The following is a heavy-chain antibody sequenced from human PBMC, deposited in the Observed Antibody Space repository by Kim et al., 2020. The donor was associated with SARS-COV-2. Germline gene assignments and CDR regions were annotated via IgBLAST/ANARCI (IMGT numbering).Heavy chain of an antibody. D-gene: IGHD3-3*01. V-gene: IGHV3-73*01. CDR2: IRSKANSYAT. Sequence: GGSLRLSCAASGFTFSGSAMHWVRQASGKGLEWVGRIRSKANSYATAYAASVKGRFTISRDDSKNTAYLQMNSLKTEDTAVYYCTRQTVDFWSGYPDYWGQGTLVTVSS. CDR1: GFTFSGSA. CDR3: TRQTVDFWSGYPDY. J-gene: IGHJ4*02.